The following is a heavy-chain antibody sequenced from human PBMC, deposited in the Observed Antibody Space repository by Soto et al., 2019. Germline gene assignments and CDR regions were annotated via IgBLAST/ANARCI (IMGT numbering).Heavy chain of an antibody. V-gene: IGHV4-61*01. CDR3: ARGDIVLVPAAFEAFDI. D-gene: IGHD2-2*01. CDR1: GGSVSSGSYY. CDR2: IYYSGST. Sequence: SETLSLTCTVSGGSVSSGSYYWSWIRQPPGKGLEWIGYIYYSGSTNYNPSLKSRVTISVDTSKNQFSLKLSSVTAADTAVYYCARGDIVLVPAAFEAFDIWGQGTMVTVSS. J-gene: IGHJ3*02.